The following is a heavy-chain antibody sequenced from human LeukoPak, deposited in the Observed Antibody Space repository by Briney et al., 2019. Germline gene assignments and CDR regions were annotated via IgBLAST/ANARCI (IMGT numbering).Heavy chain of an antibody. CDR1: GFPFSSYW. CDR2: IKQDGSEK. D-gene: IGHD2/OR15-2a*01. Sequence: PGGSLRLSCAASGFPFSSYWMSWVRQAPGKGLEWVANIKQDGSEKYYVDSVKGRFTISRDSAKNSLYLQVNSLRAEDTAVYYCASTTISPVGGMDVWGQGTTVTVSS. CDR3: ASTTISPVGGMDV. J-gene: IGHJ6*02. V-gene: IGHV3-7*05.